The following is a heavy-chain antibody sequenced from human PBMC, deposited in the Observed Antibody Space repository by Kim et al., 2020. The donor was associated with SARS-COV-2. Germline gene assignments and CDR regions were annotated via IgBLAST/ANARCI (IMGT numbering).Heavy chain of an antibody. J-gene: IGHJ4*02. CDR1: GYTLTELS. Sequence: ASVKVSCKVSGYTLTELSMHWVRQAPGKGLEWMGGFDPEDGETIYAQKFQGRVTMTEDTSTDTAYMELSSLRSEDTAVYYCATLDSSGYSKEYYFDYWGQGTLDTVSS. CDR3: ATLDSSGYSKEYYFDY. D-gene: IGHD3-22*01. V-gene: IGHV1-24*01. CDR2: FDPEDGET.